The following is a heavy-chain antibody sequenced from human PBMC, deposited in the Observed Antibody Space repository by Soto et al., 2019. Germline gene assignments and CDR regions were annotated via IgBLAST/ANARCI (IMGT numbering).Heavy chain of an antibody. V-gene: IGHV3-74*01. CDR2: INSDGSST. Sequence: GWSHRLPCAATGLAIRSYWMQWVRQAPGKGLVWVSWINSDGSSTSYADSVKGRFTISRDNAKNTLYLQMNSLRAEDTAVYYCASGGSSLNFDSWGQGT. J-gene: IGHJ4*02. CDR1: GLAIRSYW. D-gene: IGHD6-6*01. CDR3: ASGGSSLNFDS.